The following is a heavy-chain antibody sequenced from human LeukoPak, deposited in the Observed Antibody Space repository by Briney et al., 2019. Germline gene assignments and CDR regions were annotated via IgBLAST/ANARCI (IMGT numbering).Heavy chain of an antibody. CDR1: GGSISSYY. J-gene: IGHJ3*02. CDR3: ARGPYLHAHDAFDI. V-gene: IGHV4-59*01. CDR2: IYYSGST. Sequence: SETLSLTCTVSGGSISSYYWSWIRQPPGKELEWIGYIYYSGSTNYNPSLKSRVTISVDTSKNQFSLKLSSVTAADTAVYYCARGPYLHAHDAFDIWGQGTMVTVSS. D-gene: IGHD2/OR15-2a*01.